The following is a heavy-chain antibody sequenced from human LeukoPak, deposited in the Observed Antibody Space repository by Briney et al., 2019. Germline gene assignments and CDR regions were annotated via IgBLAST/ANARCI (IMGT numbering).Heavy chain of an antibody. Sequence: GASVKVSCKASGYTFTGYYLHWVRQAPGQGLEWMGWINPNSGGTNYAQKFQGRVTMTRDTSISTAYMELSRLRSDDTAVYYCARRVRGEIMRGFDYWGQGTLVTVSS. V-gene: IGHV1-2*02. J-gene: IGHJ4*02. CDR3: ARRVRGEIMRGFDY. CDR2: INPNSGGT. CDR1: GYTFTGYY. D-gene: IGHD3-10*01.